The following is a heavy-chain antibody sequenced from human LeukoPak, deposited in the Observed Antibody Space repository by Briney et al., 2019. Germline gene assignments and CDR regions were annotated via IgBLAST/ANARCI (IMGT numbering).Heavy chain of an antibody. CDR1: GGSISGYY. CDR2: IYYSGST. V-gene: IGHV4-59*01. D-gene: IGHD4-23*01. J-gene: IGHJ3*02. CDR3: ARDHDYGGNCHAFDI. Sequence: SETLSLTCTVSGGSISGYYWSWIRQPPGKGLEWIGYIYYSGSTNYNPSLKSRVTISVDTSKNQFSLKLSSVTAADTAVYYCARDHDYGGNCHAFDIWGQGTMVTVSS.